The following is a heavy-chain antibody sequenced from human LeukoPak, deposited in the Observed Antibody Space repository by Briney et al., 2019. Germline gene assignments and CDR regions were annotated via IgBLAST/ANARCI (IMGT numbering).Heavy chain of an antibody. CDR2: ISWNSGSI. V-gene: IGHV3-9*01. Sequence: PGRSLRLSCAGSGFIFNNYAMHWVRQPPGKGLERVSGISWNSGSIDYADSVKGRFTISRDNAKNSLYQQMNSLRVEDTAFYYCAKDNRRHYTSGPNPDSLHWGQGALVTVSS. D-gene: IGHD6-19*01. CDR3: AKDNRRHYTSGPNPDSLH. J-gene: IGHJ4*02. CDR1: GFIFNNYA.